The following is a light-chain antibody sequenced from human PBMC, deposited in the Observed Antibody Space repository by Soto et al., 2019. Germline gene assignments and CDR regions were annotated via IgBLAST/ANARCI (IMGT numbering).Light chain of an antibody. CDR3: QQYGSSPKLT. CDR2: GAA. J-gene: IGKJ4*01. V-gene: IGKV3-20*01. CDR1: QSVSSTY. Sequence: EIVLTQSPGTLSLSPGERATLSCRASQSVSSTYLAGYQQKPGRAPRLLIYGAASRATGIPDRFSGSGSVNDFTYTSSRLEAEDFAVYYCQQYGSSPKLTFGGGTKVEIK.